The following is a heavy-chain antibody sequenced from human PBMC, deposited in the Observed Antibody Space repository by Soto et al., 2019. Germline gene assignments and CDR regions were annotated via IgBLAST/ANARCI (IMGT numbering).Heavy chain of an antibody. V-gene: IGHV4-59*01. D-gene: IGHD3-16*01. CDR3: ASYRGALYFES. Sequence: AXATLSLTCSVSGRSMSSNYWSWIRQSPDKGLEWLGYVFYGVTDYNPSLGGRVSMSVETSKSQFSLKLTSVTVADTAVYYCASYRGALYFESWGPGILVTVSS. CDR2: VFYGVT. J-gene: IGHJ4*02. CDR1: GRSMSSNY.